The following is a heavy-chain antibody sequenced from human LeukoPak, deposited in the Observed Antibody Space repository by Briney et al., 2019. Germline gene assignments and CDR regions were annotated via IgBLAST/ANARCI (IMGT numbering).Heavy chain of an antibody. CDR2: IYYSGST. D-gene: IGHD1-26*01. V-gene: IGHV4-59*11. J-gene: IGHJ4*02. CDR1: GDSISGQH. Sequence: SETLSLTCTVSGDSISGQHLTWIRQPPGKGLEWIGYIYYSGSTNYNPSLKSRVTISVDTSKNQFSLKLSSVTAADTAVFYCARLNFDGTYYGYFDYWGQGTLVTVSS. CDR3: ARLNFDGTYYGYFDY.